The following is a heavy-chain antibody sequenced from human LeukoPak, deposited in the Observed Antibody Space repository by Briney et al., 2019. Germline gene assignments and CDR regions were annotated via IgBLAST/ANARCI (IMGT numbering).Heavy chain of an antibody. CDR1: GYTFTGYY. CDR3: ATSVVTPISPLDY. CDR2: INPNSGGT. D-gene: IGHD4-23*01. Sequence: ASVKVSCKASGYTFTGYYMHWVRQAPGQGLEWMGWINPNSGGTNYAQKFQGRVTMTRDTSISTAYMELSRLRSDDTAVYYCATSVVTPISPLDYWGQGTLVTVSS. V-gene: IGHV1-2*02. J-gene: IGHJ4*02.